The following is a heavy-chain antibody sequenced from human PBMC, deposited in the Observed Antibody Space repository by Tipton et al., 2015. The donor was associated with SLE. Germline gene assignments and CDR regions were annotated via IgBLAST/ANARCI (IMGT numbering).Heavy chain of an antibody. CDR2: IYHSGST. D-gene: IGHD4-11*01. V-gene: IGHV4-38-2*02. CDR1: GYSISSGYY. J-gene: IGHJ5*02. CDR3: ARGDTGTGWFDP. Sequence: LRLSCTVSGYSISSGYYWGWIRQPPGRGLECIGNIYHSGSTYYNPSLKSRVTISVDTSKNQFSLRLSSVTAADTAVYYCARGDTGTGWFDPWGQGILVTVSS.